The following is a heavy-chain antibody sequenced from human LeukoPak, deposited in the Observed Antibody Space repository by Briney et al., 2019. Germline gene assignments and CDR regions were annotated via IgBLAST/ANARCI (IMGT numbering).Heavy chain of an antibody. CDR3: ATRYCTISACRASSHHCFDN. CDR2: INQDGGEA. CDR1: GFTFSDYW. J-gene: IGHJ6*04. Sequence: GGSLRLSCSASGFTFSDYWMTWVRQAPGKGLEWVANINQDGGEAYYVDSVKGRFTVSRDNAQKALYFQLNNRGVDDTAVYHCATRYCTISACRASSHHCFDNWGKGTTVTVSS. V-gene: IGHV3-7*01. D-gene: IGHD2-8*01.